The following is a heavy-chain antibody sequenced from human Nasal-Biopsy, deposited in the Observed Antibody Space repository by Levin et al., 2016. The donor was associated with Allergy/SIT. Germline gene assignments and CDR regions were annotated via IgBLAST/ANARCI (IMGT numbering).Heavy chain of an antibody. J-gene: IGHJ5*02. CDR3: ASGAWEHGLLNPPLEP. D-gene: IGHD1/OR15-1a*01. CDR2: IIPMFAKV. V-gene: IGHV1-69*13. CDR1: GGTFDTYA. Sequence: SVKVSCKVAGGTFDTYAMHWVRQAPGQGPEWMGKIIPMFAKVEYAQKFRDRVTFTADASTSTGHMEVENLRYDDTATYFCASGAWEHGLLNPPLEPWGQGTPVTVSS.